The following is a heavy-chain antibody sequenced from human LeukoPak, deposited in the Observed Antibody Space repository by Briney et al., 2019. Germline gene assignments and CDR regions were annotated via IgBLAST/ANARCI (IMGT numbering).Heavy chain of an antibody. CDR3: VYMVPGH. CDR2: IKQDGSEK. D-gene: IGHD3-10*01. J-gene: IGHJ4*02. V-gene: IGHV3-7*01. CDR1: TFTFSSHW. Sequence: PGGSLRLSCAASTFTFSSHWMTWVRQAPGKGLEWVASIKQDGSEKYYVDSVKGRFTISRDNAKNSVYLQMNSLRAEDTAVYYCVYMVPGHWGQGTLVTVSS.